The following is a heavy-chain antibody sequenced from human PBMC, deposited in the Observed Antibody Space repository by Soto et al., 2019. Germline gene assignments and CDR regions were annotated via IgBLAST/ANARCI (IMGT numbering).Heavy chain of an antibody. Sequence: GGSLRLSCAASGFTFSSYGMNWVRQAPGKGLEWVAVITYDGSSKYYADSVKGRFTISRDNSKNTLYLQMNSLRAEDTAVYYCSKSGITVTTNLPSPIFWGQGTLVTVSS. V-gene: IGHV3-30*18. J-gene: IGHJ4*02. CDR2: ITYDGSSK. CDR3: SKSGITVTTNLPSPIF. CDR1: GFTFSSYG. D-gene: IGHD1-7*01.